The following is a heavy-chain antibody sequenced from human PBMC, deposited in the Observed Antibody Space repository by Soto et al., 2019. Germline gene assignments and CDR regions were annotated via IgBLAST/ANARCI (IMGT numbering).Heavy chain of an antibody. J-gene: IGHJ4*02. CDR1: GFTFSSYA. D-gene: IGHD6-13*01. Sequence: GGSLRLSCAASGFTFSSYAMSWVRQALGKGLEWVSAISGSGGSTYYADSVKGRFTISRDNSKNTLYLQMNSLRAEDTAVYYCAKLIAAAGENFDYWGQGTLVTVSS. CDR2: ISGSGGST. V-gene: IGHV3-23*01. CDR3: AKLIAAAGENFDY.